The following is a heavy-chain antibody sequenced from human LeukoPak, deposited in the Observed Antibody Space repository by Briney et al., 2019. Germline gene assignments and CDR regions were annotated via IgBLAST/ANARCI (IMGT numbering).Heavy chain of an antibody. CDR2: IIPILGIA. CDR3: ARDLAAANNWFDP. Sequence: GASVKVSCKASVGTFSSYAISWVRQAPGQGLEWMGRIIPILGIANYAQKFQGRVTITADKSTSTAYMELSSLRSEDTAVYYCARDLAAANNWFDPWGQGTLVTVSS. J-gene: IGHJ5*02. V-gene: IGHV1-69*04. D-gene: IGHD6-13*01. CDR1: VGTFSSYA.